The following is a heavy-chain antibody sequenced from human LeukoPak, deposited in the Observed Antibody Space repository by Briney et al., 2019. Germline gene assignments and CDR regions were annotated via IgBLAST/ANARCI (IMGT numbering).Heavy chain of an antibody. CDR3: ARDPRKSSSWIKRLWY. J-gene: IGHJ4*02. D-gene: IGHD6-13*01. Sequence: ASVKVSCKASGDTFTGYYMHGVRQAPGKGLEWMGWINPNSGGTNYAQKFQGRVTMTRDTSISTAYMELSRLRSDDTAVYYCARDPRKSSSWIKRLWYWGQGTLVTVSS. CDR1: GDTFTGYY. V-gene: IGHV1-2*02. CDR2: INPNSGGT.